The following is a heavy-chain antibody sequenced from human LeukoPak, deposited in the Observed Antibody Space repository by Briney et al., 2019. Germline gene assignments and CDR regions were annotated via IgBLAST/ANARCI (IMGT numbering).Heavy chain of an antibody. CDR3: ARDDCGGDCYLDY. CDR1: GGSISSYY. CDR2: IYYSGST. V-gene: IGHV4-59*01. J-gene: IGHJ4*02. Sequence: SEPLSLTCTVSGGSISSYYWSWIRQPPGKGLEWIGYIYYSGSTNYNPSLKSRVTISVDTSKNQFSLKLSSVTAADTAVYYCARDDCGGDCYLDYWGQGTLVTVSS. D-gene: IGHD2-21*02.